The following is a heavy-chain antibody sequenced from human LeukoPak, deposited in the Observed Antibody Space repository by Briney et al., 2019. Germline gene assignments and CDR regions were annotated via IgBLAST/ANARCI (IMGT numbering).Heavy chain of an antibody. CDR3: ARGYDILTGYYPDIDIDY. D-gene: IGHD3-9*01. V-gene: IGHV1-2*02. J-gene: IGHJ4*02. CDR1: GYTFTGYY. Sequence: APVKVSCKASGYTFTGYYMHWVRQAPGQGLEWMGWINPNSGGTNYVQKFQGRVTMTRDTSISTAYMELSRLRSEDTAVYYCARGYDILTGYYPDIDIDYWGQGTLVTVSS. CDR2: INPNSGGT.